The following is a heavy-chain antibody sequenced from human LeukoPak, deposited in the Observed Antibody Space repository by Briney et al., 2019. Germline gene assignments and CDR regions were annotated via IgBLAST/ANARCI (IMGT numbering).Heavy chain of an antibody. D-gene: IGHD3-10*01. J-gene: IGHJ3*02. V-gene: IGHV1-2*02. CDR3: AREVVRGVVMDGFNI. CDR1: GYTFTGYY. Sequence: ASVKVSCKASGYTFTGYYMHWVRQAPGQGLEWMGWINPKTGGINYAQKFQGRVTLTRDTSISTAYMELDRLRSDDTAMYYCAREVVRGVVMDGFNIWGQGTTVTVSS. CDR2: INPKTGGI.